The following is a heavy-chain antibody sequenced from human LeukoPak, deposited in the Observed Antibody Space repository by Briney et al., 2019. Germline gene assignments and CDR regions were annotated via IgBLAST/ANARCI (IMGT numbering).Heavy chain of an antibody. J-gene: IGHJ4*02. V-gene: IGHV3-21*01. D-gene: IGHD3-10*01. CDR2: ISSSSSYR. CDR1: GFTFSNFW. CDR3: ASGITMVRGPTHFDY. Sequence: GGSLRLSCTASGFTFSNFWMHWVRQAPGKGLEWVSSISSSSSYRYYADSVKGRFTISRDNAKNSLYLQMNSLRAEDTAVYYCASGITMVRGPTHFDYWGQGTLVTVSS.